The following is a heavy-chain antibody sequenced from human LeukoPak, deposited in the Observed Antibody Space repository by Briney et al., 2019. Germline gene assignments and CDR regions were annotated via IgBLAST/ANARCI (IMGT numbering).Heavy chain of an antibody. CDR1: GFTFRNYN. V-gene: IGHV3-21*01. CDR3: ARSTFYYDSSGYSSGHFDY. D-gene: IGHD3-22*01. J-gene: IGHJ4*02. CDR2: LSSSSSYI. Sequence: GGSLRLSCAAFGFTFRNYNMNWVRQAPGKGLEWVSSLSSSSSYIYYADSVKGRFTISRDNAKKSLYLQMNSLRAEDTAVCYCARSTFYYDSSGYSSGHFDYWGQGTLVTVSS.